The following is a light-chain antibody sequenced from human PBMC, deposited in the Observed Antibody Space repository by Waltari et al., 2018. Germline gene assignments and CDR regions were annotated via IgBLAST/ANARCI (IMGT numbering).Light chain of an antibody. CDR2: GVS. CDR1: QSVSSSY. J-gene: IGKJ5*01. CDR3: QQYGSSPPIT. V-gene: IGKV3-20*01. Sequence: ELVLTQSPGTLSLSPGERATLSCRASQSVSSSYLAWYQQKPGQAPRLLIYGVSSRATGIPDRFSGSGSGTDFTLTISRLEPEDVAVYYCQQYGSSPPITFGQGTRLEIK.